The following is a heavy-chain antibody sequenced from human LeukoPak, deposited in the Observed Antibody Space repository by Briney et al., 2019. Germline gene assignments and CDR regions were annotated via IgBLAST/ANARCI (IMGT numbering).Heavy chain of an antibody. V-gene: IGHV3-48*03. CDR3: ARVGYDSSGYSIDY. CDR2: ISSSGSTI. D-gene: IGHD3-22*01. CDR1: GFTFSSYE. Sequence: GGSLRLSCAASGFTFSSYEMNWVRQALGKGLEWVSYISSSGSTIYYADSVKGRFTISRDNAKNSLYLQMNSLRAEDTAVYYCARVGYDSSGYSIDYWGQGTLVTVSS. J-gene: IGHJ4*02.